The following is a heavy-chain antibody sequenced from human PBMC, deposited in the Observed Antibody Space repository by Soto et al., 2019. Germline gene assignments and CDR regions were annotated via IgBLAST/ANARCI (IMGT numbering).Heavy chain of an antibody. Sequence: GGSLRLSCVASGFSFSNYNMNWVRQAPGKGLEWVSYITDSSDTVHYADSVRGRFTISRDNAESSLYLRMNSLRDEDTAVYYCARMTIAAGGSAFDYWGQGALVTVSS. CDR1: GFSFSNYN. V-gene: IGHV3-48*02. J-gene: IGHJ4*02. CDR3: ARMTIAAGGSAFDY. D-gene: IGHD6-13*01. CDR2: ITDSSDTV.